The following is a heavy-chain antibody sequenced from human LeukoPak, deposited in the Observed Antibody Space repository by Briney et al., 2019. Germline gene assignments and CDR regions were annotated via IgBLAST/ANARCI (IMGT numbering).Heavy chain of an antibody. CDR1: GFTFSSYA. D-gene: IGHD5-18*01. V-gene: IGHV3-30-3*01. J-gene: IGHJ3*02. CDR2: ISYDGSNK. CDR3: ARPGYPRGYSYGWGAFDI. Sequence: PGGSLRLSCAASGFTFSSYAMHWVRQAPGKGLEWVAVISYDGSNKYYADSVKGRFTISRDNSKNTLYLQMNSLRAEDTAVYYCARPGYPRGYSYGWGAFDIWGQGTMVTASS.